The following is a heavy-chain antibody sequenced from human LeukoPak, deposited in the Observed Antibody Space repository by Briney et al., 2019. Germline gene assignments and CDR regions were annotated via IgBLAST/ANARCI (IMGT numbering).Heavy chain of an antibody. J-gene: IGHJ5*02. CDR3: ARLLRVGYCSTTTCNWFDP. CDR2: NSGRT. D-gene: IGHD2-2*03. CDR1: GYSISSGYY. V-gene: IGHV4-38-2*02. Sequence: PSETLSLTCTVSGYSISSGYYWGWIRQPPGKGLEWIGINSGRTDYNPSLKSRVTISVDTSKNQFSLKLSSVTAADTAVYYCARLLRVGYCSTTTCNWFDPWGQGTLVTVSS.